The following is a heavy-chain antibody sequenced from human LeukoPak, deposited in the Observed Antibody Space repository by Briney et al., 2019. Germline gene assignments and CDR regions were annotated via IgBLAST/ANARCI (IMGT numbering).Heavy chain of an antibody. Sequence: ASVKVSCKVSGYTLTELSMHWVRQAPGKGLEWMGGFDPEDGVTIYAQKFQGRVTMTEDTSTDTAYMELSSLRSEDTAVYYCATGHYGSGSYANWFDPWGQGTLVTVSS. CDR3: ATGHYGSGSYANWFDP. D-gene: IGHD3-10*01. CDR2: FDPEDGVT. J-gene: IGHJ5*02. V-gene: IGHV1-24*01. CDR1: GYTLTELS.